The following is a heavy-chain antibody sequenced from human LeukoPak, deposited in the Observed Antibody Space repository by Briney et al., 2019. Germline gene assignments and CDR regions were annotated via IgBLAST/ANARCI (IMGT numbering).Heavy chain of an antibody. Sequence: SETLSLTCTVSGGSISSYYWSWIRHPPGKGLEWIGYIYYSGTTRYNPSLKSRLTISIDTSKNQFSLKLSSVTAADTAVYFCARGGGFTYGRQPFDCWGQGTLVTVSS. CDR2: IYYSGTT. J-gene: IGHJ4*02. CDR1: GGSISSYY. D-gene: IGHD5-18*01. CDR3: ARGGGFTYGRQPFDC. V-gene: IGHV4-59*01.